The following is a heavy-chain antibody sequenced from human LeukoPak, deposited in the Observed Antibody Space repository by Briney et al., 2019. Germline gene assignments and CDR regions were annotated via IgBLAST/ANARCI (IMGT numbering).Heavy chain of an antibody. V-gene: IGHV5-51*01. CDR2: IYPGDSDT. CDR3: ASVAGYDKNWFDP. Sequence: GASLKISCKGSGYSFTDYWIAWVRPLPGKGLEWMGVIYPGDSDTRYSPSSQGQVTISADKSISTAYLQWSSLKASDTAMYYCASVAGYDKNWFDPWGQGTLVTVSS. J-gene: IGHJ5*02. CDR1: GYSFTDYW. D-gene: IGHD5-12*01.